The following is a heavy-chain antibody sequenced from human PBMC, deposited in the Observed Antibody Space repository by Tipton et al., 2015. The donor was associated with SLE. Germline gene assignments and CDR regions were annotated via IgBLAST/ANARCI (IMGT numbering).Heavy chain of an antibody. Sequence: TLSLTCTVSGGSISSSSYYWGWIRQPPGKGLEWIGYIYYSGSTNYNPSLKSRVTISVDTSKNQFSLKLSSVTAADTAVYYCARDGGLVDYDFWSGYSPGAFDIWGQGTMVTVSS. CDR2: IYYSGST. V-gene: IGHV4-61*01. CDR1: GGSISSSSYY. CDR3: ARDGGLVDYDFWSGYSPGAFDI. D-gene: IGHD3-3*01. J-gene: IGHJ3*02.